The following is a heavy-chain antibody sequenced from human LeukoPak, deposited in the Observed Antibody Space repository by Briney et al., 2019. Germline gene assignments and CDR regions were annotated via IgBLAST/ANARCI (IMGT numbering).Heavy chain of an antibody. V-gene: IGHV3-30*02. J-gene: IGHJ3*02. CDR3: AKDGGSDPDSFDI. Sequence: PGGSLRLSCAASGFTFSDSAMHWVRQAPGKGLEWVAFIRYDGSNKYYADSVKGRFTISRDNSKNTLYLQMNSLRAEDTAVYYCAKDGGSDPDSFDIWGQGTMVTVSS. CDR2: IRYDGSNK. CDR1: GFTFSDSA. D-gene: IGHD2-15*01.